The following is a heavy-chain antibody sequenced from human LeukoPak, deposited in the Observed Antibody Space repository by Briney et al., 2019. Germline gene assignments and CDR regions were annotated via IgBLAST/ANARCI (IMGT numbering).Heavy chain of an antibody. CDR1: GFTFSSYW. CDR3: ANLPYDSSGYWAYFDN. V-gene: IGHV3-7*03. Sequence: PGGSLRLSCAASGFTFSSYWMSWVRQAPGKGLEWVANIKQDGSEEYYVDSVKGRFTISGDSSKNTLYLQMNSLRAEDTAVYYCANLPYDSSGYWAYFDNWGQGTLVTVSS. D-gene: IGHD3-22*01. CDR2: IKQDGSEE. J-gene: IGHJ4*02.